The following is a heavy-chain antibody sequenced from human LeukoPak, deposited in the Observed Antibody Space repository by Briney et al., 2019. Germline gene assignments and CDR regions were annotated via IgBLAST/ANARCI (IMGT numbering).Heavy chain of an antibody. V-gene: IGHV4-38-2*02. Sequence: NPSETLSLTCTVSGYSISSGYYWGWIRQPPGKGLEWIGSIYHSGSTYYNPSLKSRVTISVDTSKNQFSLKLSSVTAADTAVYYCAREYPLLWFGELFKRGAWFDPWGQGTLVTVSS. D-gene: IGHD3-10*01. CDR2: IYHSGST. CDR3: AREYPLLWFGELFKRGAWFDP. J-gene: IGHJ5*02. CDR1: GYSISSGYY.